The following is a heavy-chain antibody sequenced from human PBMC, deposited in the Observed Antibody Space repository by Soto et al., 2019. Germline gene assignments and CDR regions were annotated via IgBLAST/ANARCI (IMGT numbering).Heavy chain of an antibody. Sequence: GGSLRLSCAASGFTFSSYAMNWVRQAPGKGLEWVSGISGSGGSTYYADSVKGRFTISRDNSKNTLYLQMNSLRAEDTAVYYCAKDHIVVVPAAMRKSRAFDIWGQGTMVTVSS. D-gene: IGHD2-2*01. CDR2: ISGSGGST. J-gene: IGHJ3*02. V-gene: IGHV3-23*01. CDR3: AKDHIVVVPAAMRKSRAFDI. CDR1: GFTFSSYA.